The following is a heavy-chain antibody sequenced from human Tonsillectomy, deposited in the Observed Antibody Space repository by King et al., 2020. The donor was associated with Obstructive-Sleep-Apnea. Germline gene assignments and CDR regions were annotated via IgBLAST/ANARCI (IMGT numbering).Heavy chain of an antibody. CDR2: IYYSGST. CDR3: ARDRGDGYNLHYFDY. Sequence: LQLQESGPGLVKPSETLSLTCTVSGVSISNYYWSWIRQPPGRGLEWIGYIYYSGSTNYNPSLKSRVTISVDTPKNQFSLKLSSVTAADTAVYYGARDRGDGYNLHYFDYWGQGTLVTVSS. D-gene: IGHD5-24*01. J-gene: IGHJ4*02. V-gene: IGHV4-59*01. CDR1: GVSISNYY.